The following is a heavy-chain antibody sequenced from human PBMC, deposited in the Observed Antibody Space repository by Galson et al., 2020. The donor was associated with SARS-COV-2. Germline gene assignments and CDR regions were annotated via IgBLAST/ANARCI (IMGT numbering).Heavy chain of an antibody. CDR2: ISAYNGNT. Sequence: ASVKVSCKASDYTFTSYRISWVRQAPGQGLEWMGWISAYNGNTNYAQNLQGRVTMTTDASTSTAYMELRSLRSDDTAVYYCARIYIEWLRESPARYYFYYGRDVWGQGTTVTVSS. V-gene: IGHV1-18*01. CDR3: ARIYIEWLRESPARYYFYYGRDV. J-gene: IGHJ6*02. D-gene: IGHD3-3*01. CDR1: DYTFTSYR.